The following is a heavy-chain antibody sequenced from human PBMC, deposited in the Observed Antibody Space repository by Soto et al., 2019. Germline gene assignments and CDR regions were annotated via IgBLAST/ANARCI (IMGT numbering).Heavy chain of an antibody. J-gene: IGHJ4*02. Sequence: PSETLSLTCSVSGDSMSDSVSNYYWSWIRQSAGKGLEWMGRVYTTRSRNDRTSFKSRVTMSVDTAKKQFSLKLTSVTAADTAVYYCARGHGTTNFDFWGQGILVTVSS. CDR3: ARGHGTTNFDF. V-gene: IGHV4-4*07. D-gene: IGHD2-2*01. CDR1: GDSMSDSVSNYY. CDR2: VYTTRSR.